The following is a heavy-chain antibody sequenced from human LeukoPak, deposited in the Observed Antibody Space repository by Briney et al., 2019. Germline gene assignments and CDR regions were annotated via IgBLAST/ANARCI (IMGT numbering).Heavy chain of an antibody. V-gene: IGHV3-30*02. CDR1: GFTFSSYG. J-gene: IGHJ3*02. D-gene: IGHD3-22*01. Sequence: GGSLRLSCAASGFTFSSYGMHWVRQAPGKGLEWVAFIRYDESNKYYADSVKGRFPIYRDNSKNTLYLQMNSLRAEDTAVYYCAKVGTYYYDSSGSAGAFDIWGQGTMVTVSS. CDR2: IRYDESNK. CDR3: AKVGTYYYDSSGSAGAFDI.